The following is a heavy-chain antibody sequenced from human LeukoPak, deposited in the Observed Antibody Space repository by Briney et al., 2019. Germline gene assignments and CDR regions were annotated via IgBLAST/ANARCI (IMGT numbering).Heavy chain of an antibody. Sequence: GGSLRLSCAASGFTFSSYGMHWVRQAPGKGLEWVAFIRYDGSNKYYADSVKGRFTISRDNAKNSLYLQMNSLRAEDTGVYFCARDTKDYWGQGTLVVVSS. V-gene: IGHV3-30*02. CDR3: ARDTKDY. CDR1: GFTFSSYG. CDR2: IRYDGSNK. D-gene: IGHD2-2*01. J-gene: IGHJ4*02.